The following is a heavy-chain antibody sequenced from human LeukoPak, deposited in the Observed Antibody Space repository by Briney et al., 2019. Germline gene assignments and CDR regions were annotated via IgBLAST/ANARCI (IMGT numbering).Heavy chain of an antibody. CDR3: TTDHLGYFDY. V-gene: IGHV3-15*01. J-gene: IGHJ4*02. CDR1: GFTFSNTW. CDR2: IKSRAGGGTI. Sequence: GGSLRLSCAASGFTFSNTWMSWVRQAPGKGLEWVGRIKSRAGGGTIDYAAPVKGSFTISREDSKNTVYLQMNSLKTEDTAVYYCTTDHLGYFDYWGQGTLVTVSS.